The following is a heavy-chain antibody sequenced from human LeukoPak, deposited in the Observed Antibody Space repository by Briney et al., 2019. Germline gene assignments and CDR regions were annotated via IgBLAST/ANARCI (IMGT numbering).Heavy chain of an antibody. J-gene: IGHJ5*02. Sequence: SVKVSCKASGGTFSSYAINWVRQAPGQGLEWMGGIISIFGTVNYAQKFQGRVTITADESTSTAYMELSSLGSEDTAVYYCAREGVGGTLKYQLLKYWFDPWGQGTLVTVSS. CDR2: IISIFGTV. CDR3: AREGVGGTLKYQLLKYWFDP. V-gene: IGHV1-69*13. D-gene: IGHD2-2*01. CDR1: GGTFSSYA.